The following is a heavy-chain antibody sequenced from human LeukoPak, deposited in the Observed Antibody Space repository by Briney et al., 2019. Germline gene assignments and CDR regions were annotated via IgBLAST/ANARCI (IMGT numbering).Heavy chain of an antibody. CDR2: IYYSGST. CDR3: ARHAECKTGGSCYSWVYWLAP. Sequence: SETLSLTCTVSGGSISSTTYYWAWIRQPPGKGLEWIGSIYYSGSTYYNPSLKSRVTMSVDTSKNQFSLKLSSVTAADTAVYYCARHAECKTGGSCYSWVYWLAPWGQGTPVTVSS. D-gene: IGHD2-15*01. V-gene: IGHV4-39*01. J-gene: IGHJ5*02. CDR1: GGSISSTTYY.